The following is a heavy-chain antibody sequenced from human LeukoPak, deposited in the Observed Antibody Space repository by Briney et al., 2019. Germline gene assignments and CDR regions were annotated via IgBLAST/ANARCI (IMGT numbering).Heavy chain of an antibody. D-gene: IGHD2-2*02. CDR1: GGSFSGYY. Sequence: SETLSLTCAVYGGSFSGYYWSWIRQPPGKGLEWIGEINHSGSTNYNPSLKSRVTISVDTSKNQFSLKLSSVTAADTAVYYCARGFVPAAIPTPFDYWGQGTLVTVSS. J-gene: IGHJ4*02. V-gene: IGHV4-34*01. CDR2: INHSGST. CDR3: ARGFVPAAIPTPFDY.